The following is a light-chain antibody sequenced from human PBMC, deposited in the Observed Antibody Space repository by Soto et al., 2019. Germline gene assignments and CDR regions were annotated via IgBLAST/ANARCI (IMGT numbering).Light chain of an antibody. CDR3: QQYNNWPLYT. V-gene: IGKV3-15*01. J-gene: IGKJ2*01. CDR1: HSVSSN. CDR2: GAS. Sequence: EIVLTQSPATLSVSPGETATLSCRASHSVSSNLAWYQQTPGQAPRLLIYGASTRATGIPARFSGSGSETDFTLTISSLQSEDFAIYYCQQYNNWPLYTFGQGTKLEI.